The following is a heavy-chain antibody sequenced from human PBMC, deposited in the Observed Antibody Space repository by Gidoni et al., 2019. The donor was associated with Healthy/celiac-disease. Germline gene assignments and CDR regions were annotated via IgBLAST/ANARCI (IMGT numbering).Heavy chain of an antibody. CDR2: IYYSGST. J-gene: IGHJ4*02. CDR1: GGSLSSGGYY. Sequence: QVQLQESGPGLVKPSQTLSLPCTLSGGSLSSGGYYWSWIRQHPGKGLEWIGYIYYSGSTYYNPSLKSRVTISVDTSKNQFSLKLSSVTAADTAVYYCARGALPTHGSNPFDYWGQGTLVTVSS. D-gene: IGHD4-4*01. V-gene: IGHV4-31*03. CDR3: ARGALPTHGSNPFDY.